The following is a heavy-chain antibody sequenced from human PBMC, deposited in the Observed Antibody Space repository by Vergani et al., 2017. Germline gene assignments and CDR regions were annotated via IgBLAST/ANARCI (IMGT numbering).Heavy chain of an antibody. Sequence: EVQLVESGGGLVKPGGSLRLSCAASGFTFSSYSMNWVRQAPGKGLEWVSAISGSGGSTYYADSVKGRFTISRDNSKNTLYLQMNSLRAEDTAVYYCAKDVDSYGYSFGYWGQGTLVTVSS. D-gene: IGHD5-18*01. CDR1: GFTFSSYS. J-gene: IGHJ4*02. V-gene: IGHV3-23*04. CDR2: ISGSGGST. CDR3: AKDVDSYGYSFGY.